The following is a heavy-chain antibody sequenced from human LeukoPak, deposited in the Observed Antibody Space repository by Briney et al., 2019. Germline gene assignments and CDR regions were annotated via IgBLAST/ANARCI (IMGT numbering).Heavy chain of an antibody. J-gene: IGHJ4*02. CDR3: ARSYYDFWSGYYPFDY. Sequence: SETLSLTCAVSGVSISSGGYSWSWIRQPPGKGLEWIGYIYHSGSTYYNPSLKSRVTISVDRSKNQFSLKLSSVTAADTAVYYCARSYYDFWSGYYPFDYWGQGTLVTVSS. V-gene: IGHV4-30-2*01. CDR1: GVSISSGGYS. CDR2: IYHSGST. D-gene: IGHD3-3*01.